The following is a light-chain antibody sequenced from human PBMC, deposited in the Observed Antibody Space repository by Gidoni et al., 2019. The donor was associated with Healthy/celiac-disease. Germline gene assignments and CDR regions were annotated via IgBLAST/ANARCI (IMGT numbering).Light chain of an antibody. CDR3: QQSYSAPRT. CDR2: AAS. J-gene: IGKJ2*01. V-gene: IGKV1-39*01. Sequence: DIQMTPSPSSLSASVGDRVTITCRASQSISSYLNWYHQKPGKAPKLLIYAASSLHSGVPAKFSGSGSGTDFTLTISSLQPEDFATYYCQQSYSAPRTFGQGTKLEIK. CDR1: QSISSY.